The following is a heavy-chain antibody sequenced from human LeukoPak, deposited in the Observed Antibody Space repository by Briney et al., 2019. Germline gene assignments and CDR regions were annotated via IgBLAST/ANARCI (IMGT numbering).Heavy chain of an antibody. Sequence: PGGSLRLSCAASGFTFSSYSMNWVRQAPGKGLEWVSYISSSSSTIYYADSVKGRFTISRDNAKNSLYLQMNSLRAEDTAVYYCAKDFTLWFGGGNDAFDIWGQGTMVTVSS. J-gene: IGHJ3*02. CDR1: GFTFSSYS. CDR2: ISSSSSTI. CDR3: AKDFTLWFGGGNDAFDI. D-gene: IGHD3-10*01. V-gene: IGHV3-48*04.